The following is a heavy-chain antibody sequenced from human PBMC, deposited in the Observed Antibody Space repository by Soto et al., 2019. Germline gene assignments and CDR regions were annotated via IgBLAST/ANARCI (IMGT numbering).Heavy chain of an antibody. CDR3: ASLRSGYCTNGVCFGFDY. Sequence: SETLSVTXTVSGGSISSSSYYWGWIRQPPGKGLEWIGSIYYSGSTYYNPSLKSRVTISVDTSKNQFSLKLSSVTAADTAVYYCASLRSGYCTNGVCFGFDYWGQGTLVTVSS. J-gene: IGHJ4*02. CDR1: GGSISSSSYY. CDR2: IYYSGST. V-gene: IGHV4-39*01. D-gene: IGHD2-8*01.